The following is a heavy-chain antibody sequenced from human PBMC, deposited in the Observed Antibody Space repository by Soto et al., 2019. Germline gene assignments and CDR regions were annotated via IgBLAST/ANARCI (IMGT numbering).Heavy chain of an antibody. CDR3: ARNGQWLATTHEP. D-gene: IGHD6-19*01. CDR2: ITYSGYTA. Sequence: PGGSLRLSCAASGFSFGTFVMTWFRQAPGGGLEWVASITYSGYTASYAETVEGRFTVSRDNSKNKLHLQMNNLRAEDTATYYCARNGQWLATTHEPWGQGTLVTVSS. V-gene: IGHV3-23*01. CDR1: GFSFGTFV. J-gene: IGHJ5*02.